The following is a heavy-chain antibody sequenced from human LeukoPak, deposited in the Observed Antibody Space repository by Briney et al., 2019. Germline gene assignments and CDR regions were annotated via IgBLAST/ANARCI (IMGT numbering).Heavy chain of an antibody. J-gene: IGHJ4*02. D-gene: IGHD3-22*01. V-gene: IGHV3-48*01. Sequence: PGGSLRLSCAASGFTFSSYSMNWVRQAPGKGLEWVSYISSSSSTIYYADSVKGRFTISRDNAKNSLYLQMNSLRAEDTAVYYCASPNSYYDSSGYYYPPDYWGQGTLVTVSS. CDR3: ASPNSYYDSSGYYYPPDY. CDR1: GFTFSSYS. CDR2: ISSSSSTI.